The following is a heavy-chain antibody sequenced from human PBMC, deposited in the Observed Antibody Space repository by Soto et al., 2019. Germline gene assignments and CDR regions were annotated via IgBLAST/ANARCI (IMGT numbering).Heavy chain of an antibody. CDR3: ARDKYCSGGSCLKNWFDP. Sequence: SETLSLTCTVSGGSISSSYWSWIRQPPGKGLEWLAYIYDDRSANYNPSLKRRATISLDMSKNQFSLKLTSVTAADTAVYYCARDKYCSGGSCLKNWFDPWGQGTLVTVSS. V-gene: IGHV4-59*01. D-gene: IGHD2-15*01. CDR1: GGSISSSY. CDR2: IYDDRSA. J-gene: IGHJ5*02.